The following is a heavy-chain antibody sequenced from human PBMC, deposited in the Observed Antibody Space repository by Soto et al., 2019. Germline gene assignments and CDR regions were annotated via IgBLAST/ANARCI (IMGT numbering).Heavy chain of an antibody. Sequence: GGSLRLSCAASGFTFSSYAMSWVRQAPGKGLEWVSAISGSGGSTYYADSVKGRFTISRDNSKNTLYLQMNSLRAEDTAVYYCAVAPQWLVRRFDYWGQGPVVTVSS. D-gene: IGHD6-19*01. V-gene: IGHV3-23*01. CDR3: AVAPQWLVRRFDY. CDR1: GFTFSSYA. J-gene: IGHJ4*02. CDR2: ISGSGGST.